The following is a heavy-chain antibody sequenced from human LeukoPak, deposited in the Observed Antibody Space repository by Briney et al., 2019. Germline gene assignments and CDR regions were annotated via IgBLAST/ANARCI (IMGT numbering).Heavy chain of an antibody. CDR2: IWYDGSNK. V-gene: IGHV3-33*01. CDR3: ARDRPFWTSPFLGGMDV. CDR1: GFTFSSYG. D-gene: IGHD3/OR15-3a*01. J-gene: IGHJ6*02. Sequence: PGRSLRLPCAASGFTFSSYGMHWVRQAPGKGLEWVAVIWYDGSNKYYADSVKGRFTISRDNSKNTLYLQMNSLRAEDTAVYYCARDRPFWTSPFLGGMDVWGQGTTVTVSS.